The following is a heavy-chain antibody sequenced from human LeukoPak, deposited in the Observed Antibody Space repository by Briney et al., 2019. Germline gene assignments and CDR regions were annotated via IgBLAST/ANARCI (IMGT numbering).Heavy chain of an antibody. D-gene: IGHD5-24*01. CDR2: IKQDGSEK. V-gene: IGHV3-7*01. CDR3: ARESVGDGYNWRVEDDLDY. CDR1: GFTFSSYW. J-gene: IGHJ4*02. Sequence: GGSLRLSCAASGFTFSSYWMSWVRQAPGKGLEWVANIKQDGSEKYYVDSVKGRFTISRDNAKNSLYLQMNSLRAEDTAVYYCARESVGDGYNWRVEDDLDYWGQGTLGSVSS.